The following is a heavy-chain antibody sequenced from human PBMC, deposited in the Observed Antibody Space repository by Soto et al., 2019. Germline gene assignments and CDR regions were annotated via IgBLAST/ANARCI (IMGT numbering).Heavy chain of an antibody. CDR3: AHSGVACLGYYLDF. D-gene: IGHD3-3*01. J-gene: IGHJ4*02. CDR2: IYWDDDK. CDR1: GFSLSSTRVA. V-gene: IGHV2-5*02. Sequence: QITLKESGPTLVKPTQTLTLTCTFSGFSLSSTRVAVGWIRQPPGKALEWLALIYWDDDKRYSPFLKSRLTTTKDTSKNQVVLIMTNLDPVDTATYYCAHSGVACLGYYLDFWGQGTLVTVSS.